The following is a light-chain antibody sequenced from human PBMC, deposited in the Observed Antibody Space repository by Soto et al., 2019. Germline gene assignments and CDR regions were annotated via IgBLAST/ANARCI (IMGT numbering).Light chain of an antibody. CDR2: RAS. CDR1: QSVNNKY. J-gene: IGKJ4*01. V-gene: IGKV3-20*01. Sequence: ELVLTQSPGTLSLSPGERATLSCRASQSVNNKYLAWYQQIPGQAPRLLIYRASSRATGIPDRFSGRGSGTDFTLTISRLEPEDFAVYYCQHYVDTPLTFGGGTKVEIK. CDR3: QHYVDTPLT.